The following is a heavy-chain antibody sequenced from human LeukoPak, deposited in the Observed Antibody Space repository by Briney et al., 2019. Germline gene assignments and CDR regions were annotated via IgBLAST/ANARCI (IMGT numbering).Heavy chain of an antibody. CDR1: GFTFSSYA. D-gene: IGHD5-12*01. V-gene: IGHV3-23*01. CDR3: AIPISAVKQLRAGYYMDV. CDR2: ISGSGGST. J-gene: IGHJ6*03. Sequence: GGSLRLSCAASGFTFSSYAMSWVRQAPGKGLEWVSAISGSGGSTYYADSVKGRFTISRDNSKNTLYLQMNSLRAEDTAVYYCAIPISAVKQLRAGYYMDVWGKGTTVTVSS.